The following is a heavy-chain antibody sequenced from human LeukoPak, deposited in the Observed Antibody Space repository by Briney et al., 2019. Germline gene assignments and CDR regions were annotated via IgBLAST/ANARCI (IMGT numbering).Heavy chain of an antibody. V-gene: IGHV4-39*07. CDR1: GDSITSSNYY. Sequence: PSEALSLTCTVSGDSITSSNYYWGWIRQPPGKGLEWIGHGYYSGSTDYNTSLKSRVTIAIDTSKNQFSLQLSSVTAADTAVYSCARDYNWNYYYYYYMDVWGKGTTVTVSS. CDR3: ARDYNWNYYYYYYMDV. D-gene: IGHD1-20*01. CDR2: GYYSGST. J-gene: IGHJ6*03.